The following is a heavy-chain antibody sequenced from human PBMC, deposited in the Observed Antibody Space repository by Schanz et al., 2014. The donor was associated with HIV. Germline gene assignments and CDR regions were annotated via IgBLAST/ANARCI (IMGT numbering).Heavy chain of an antibody. CDR1: GGTFSSFG. J-gene: IGHJ5*02. CDR3: AREKTTLNWFDP. V-gene: IGHV1-69*01. Sequence: QVRLVQSGAEVKKPGSSVTVSCTASGGTFSSFGISWVRQARGQGLEWMGGIIPIFGTSNYAQKFQGRVTITADESTSTAYMELSSLRSEDTAVYYCAREKTTLNWFDPWGQGTLVTVSS. CDR2: IIPIFGTS.